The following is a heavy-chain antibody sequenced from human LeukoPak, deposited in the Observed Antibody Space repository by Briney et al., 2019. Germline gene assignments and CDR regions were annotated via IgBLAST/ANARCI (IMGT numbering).Heavy chain of an antibody. CDR1: GYTFTSYG. CDR3: ASSSTRGGGCDY. V-gene: IGHV1-69*06. J-gene: IGHJ4*02. CDR2: IIPIFGTA. D-gene: IGHD2-2*01. Sequence: SVKVSCKASGYTFTSYGISWVRQAPGQGLEWMGGIIPIFGTANYAQKFQGRVTITADKSTSTAYMELSSLRSEDTAVYYCASSSTRGGGCDYWGQGTLVTVSS.